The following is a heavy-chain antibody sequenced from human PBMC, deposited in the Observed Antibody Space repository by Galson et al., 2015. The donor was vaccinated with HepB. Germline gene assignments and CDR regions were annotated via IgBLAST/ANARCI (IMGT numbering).Heavy chain of an antibody. CDR1: RFTLSSYS. D-gene: IGHD3-10*01. V-gene: IGHV3-21*01. CDR2: ISSSSTYI. Sequence: SLRLSCAASRFTLSSYSMNWVRQAPGKGLEWVSSISSSSTYIYYADLVKGRFTISGDNAKNSLYLQMNSLGAEDTAVYYCARGPPYGSGSHPPHFDYWGQGTLVTVSS. CDR3: ARGPPYGSGSHPPHFDY. J-gene: IGHJ4*02.